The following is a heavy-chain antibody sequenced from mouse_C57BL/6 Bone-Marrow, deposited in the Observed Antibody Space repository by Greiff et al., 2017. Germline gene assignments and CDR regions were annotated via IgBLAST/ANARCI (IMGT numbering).Heavy chain of an antibody. CDR3: ADDGYYPFDY. D-gene: IGHD2-3*01. CDR1: GYTFTSYW. V-gene: IGHV1-64*01. J-gene: IGHJ2*01. CDR2: IHPNSGST. Sequence: QVQLQQPGAELVKPGASVKLSCKASGYTFTSYWMHWVKQRPGQGLEWIGMIHPNSGSTNYNEKFKSKAPLTVDKSSSTAYMQLSSLTSEDSAVYYCADDGYYPFDYWGQGTTLTVSS.